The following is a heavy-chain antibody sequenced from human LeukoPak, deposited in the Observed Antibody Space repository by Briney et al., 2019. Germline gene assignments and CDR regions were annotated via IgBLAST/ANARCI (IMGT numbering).Heavy chain of an antibody. Sequence: GGSLRLSCAASGFTFSTSWMSWVRQTPGKGPEWVANIKQDGGEKYYVDSVKGRFTISRDNAKNSLYLQMNSLRGEDTAVYSCARYPTTGGFDIWGQGTMVTVSS. D-gene: IGHD1-1*01. CDR1: GFTFSTSW. CDR3: ARYPTTGGFDI. J-gene: IGHJ3*02. V-gene: IGHV3-7*01. CDR2: IKQDGGEK.